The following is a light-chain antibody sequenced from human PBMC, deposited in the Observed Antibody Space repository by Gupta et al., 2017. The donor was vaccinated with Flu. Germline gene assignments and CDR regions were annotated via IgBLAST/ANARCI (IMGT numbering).Light chain of an antibody. J-gene: IGKJ2*01. V-gene: IGKV1-12*01. CDR3: QEESGFPYN. Sequence: DIQMTQSPSSVSASVGDTVTITCRASQGVNSWLAWYQQKPGKVPNLLIYAASRVQNGVPSRFSGSGYGTEFTLTITGRQPEDFANYYCQEESGFPYNFGQGTXLEIK. CDR1: QGVNSW. CDR2: AAS.